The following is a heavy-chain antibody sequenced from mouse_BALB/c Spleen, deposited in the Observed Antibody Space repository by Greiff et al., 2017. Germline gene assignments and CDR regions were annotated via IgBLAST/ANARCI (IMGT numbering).Heavy chain of an antibody. Sequence: DVHLVESGGGLVQPGGSRKLSCAASGFTFSSFGMHWVRQAPEKGLEWVAYISSGSSTIYYADTVKGRFTISRDNPKNTLFLQMTSLRSEDTAMYYCARSQGRAMDYWGQGTSVTVSS. CDR3: ARSQGRAMDY. V-gene: IGHV5-17*02. D-gene: IGHD3-2*02. CDR1: GFTFSSFG. CDR2: ISSGSSTI. J-gene: IGHJ4*01.